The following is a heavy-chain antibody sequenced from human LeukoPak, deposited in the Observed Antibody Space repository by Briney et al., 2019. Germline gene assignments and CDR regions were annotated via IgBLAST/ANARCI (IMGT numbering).Heavy chain of an antibody. J-gene: IGHJ6*03. V-gene: IGHV4-59*01. D-gene: IGHD5-18*01. CDR2: IYYSGST. CDR3: ARGPGYSYVYYYVDV. CDR1: GGSISSYY. Sequence: SETLSLTCTVSGGSISSYYWSWIRQPPGKGLEWIGYIYYSGSTNYNPSLKSRVTISVDTSKNQFSLKLSSVTAADTAVYYCARGPGYSYVYYYVDVWGKGTTVTVSS.